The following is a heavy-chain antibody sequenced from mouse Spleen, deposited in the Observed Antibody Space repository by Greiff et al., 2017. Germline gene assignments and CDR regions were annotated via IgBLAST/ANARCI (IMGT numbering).Heavy chain of an antibody. CDR3: ARERDYAMDY. V-gene: IGHV1S137*01. Sequence: QVQLKQSGAELVRPGVSVKISCKGSGYTFTDYAMHWVKQSHAKSLEWIGVISTYYGDASYNQKFKGKATMTVDKSSSTAYMELARLTSEDSAIYYCARERDYAMDYWGQGTSVTVSS. J-gene: IGHJ4*01. CDR2: ISTYYGDA. CDR1: GYTFTDYA.